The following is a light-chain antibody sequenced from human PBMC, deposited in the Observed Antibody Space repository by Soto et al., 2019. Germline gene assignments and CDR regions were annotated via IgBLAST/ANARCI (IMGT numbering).Light chain of an antibody. CDR2: GVT. Sequence: QSVLTQPASVSGSPGQSITISCSGTSKDVGGFNFVSWYQHHPGKAPKLMTYGVTNRPSGVSDRFSGSKSGNTASLTISGLQAEDEADYYCSSYTSSSTLVFGSGTKVTVL. CDR3: SSYTSSSTLV. CDR1: SKDVGGFNF. V-gene: IGLV2-14*03. J-gene: IGLJ1*01.